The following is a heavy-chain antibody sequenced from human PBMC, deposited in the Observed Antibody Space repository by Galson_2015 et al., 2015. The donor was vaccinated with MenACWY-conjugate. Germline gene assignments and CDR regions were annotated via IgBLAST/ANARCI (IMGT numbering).Heavy chain of an antibody. Sequence: LTCTVSGGSSSRYYWSWIRQPPGTGLEWIGYIYYSGSTNYSPSFKSRITISVDMSKNQFSLRLSSLTAADTAVYYCARGAIDYFDYWGQGILVTVSS. D-gene: IGHD1-26*01. CDR3: ARGAIDYFDY. J-gene: IGHJ4*02. CDR1: GGSSSRYY. CDR2: IYYSGST. V-gene: IGHV4-59*01.